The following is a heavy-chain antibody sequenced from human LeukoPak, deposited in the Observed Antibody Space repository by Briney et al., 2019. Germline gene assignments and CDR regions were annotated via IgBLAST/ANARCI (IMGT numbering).Heavy chain of an antibody. CDR3: ARYQLLHFDY. J-gene: IGHJ4*02. CDR2: IRYDGSNK. D-gene: IGHD2-2*01. V-gene: IGHV3-30*02. Sequence: GGSLRLSCAASGFTFSSYGMHWVRQAPGKGLEWVAFIRYDGSNKYYADSVKGRFTISRDNSKNTLYLQMYSLRAEDTAVYYCARYQLLHFDYWGQGTLVTVSS. CDR1: GFTFSSYG.